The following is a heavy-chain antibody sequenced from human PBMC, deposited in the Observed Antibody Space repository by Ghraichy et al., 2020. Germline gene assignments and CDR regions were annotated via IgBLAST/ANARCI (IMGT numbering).Heavy chain of an antibody. D-gene: IGHD1-1*01. CDR2: ISSSSSYI. J-gene: IGHJ4*02. Sequence: LLLTCAASGFTFSSYSMNWVRQAPGKGLEWVSSISSSSSYIYYADSVKGRFTISRDNAKNSLYLQMNSLRAEDTAVYYCARQGTWDYWGQGTLVTVSS. CDR3: ARQGTWDY. V-gene: IGHV3-21*01. CDR1: GFTFSSYS.